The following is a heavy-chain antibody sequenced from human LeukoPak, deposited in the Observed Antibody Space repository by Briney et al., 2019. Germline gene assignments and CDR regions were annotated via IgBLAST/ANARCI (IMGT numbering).Heavy chain of an antibody. V-gene: IGHV3-49*04. D-gene: IGHD5-24*01. CDR1: GFIFGDHA. Sequence: GGSLRLSCTASGFIFGDHAMSWVRQAPGKGLEWVGFIRSKAYGGTTEYAASVKGRFTISRDDSEGIAYLQMNNLRTDDTAVYYGARGPTHLWPHNCMDVWGQGTTVIVFS. CDR2: IRSKAYGGTT. CDR3: ARGPTHLWPHNCMDV. J-gene: IGHJ6*02.